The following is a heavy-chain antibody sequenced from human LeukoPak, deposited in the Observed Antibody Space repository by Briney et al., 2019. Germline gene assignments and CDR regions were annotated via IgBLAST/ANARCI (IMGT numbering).Heavy chain of an antibody. J-gene: IGHJ5*02. CDR2: IYSTGTT. Sequence: KASETLSLTCTVSGGSMNQYYWSWIRQPAGKGLEWIGRIYSTGTTYYKPSLKSRVTMSVDTSHNQFFLKLNSVTAADTAVCYCAREARSGYEGFWSDPWGQGTVVTVSS. V-gene: IGHV4-4*07. CDR1: GGSMNQYY. D-gene: IGHD5-12*01. CDR3: AREARSGYEGFWSDP.